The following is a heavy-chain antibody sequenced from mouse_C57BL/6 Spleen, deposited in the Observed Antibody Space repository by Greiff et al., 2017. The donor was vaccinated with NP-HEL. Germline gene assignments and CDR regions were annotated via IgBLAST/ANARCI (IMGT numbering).Heavy chain of an antibody. J-gene: IGHJ1*03. CDR2: IDPSDSET. V-gene: IGHV1-52*01. D-gene: IGHD2-3*01. CDR1: GYTFTSYW. Sequence: QVQLKESGAELVRPGSSVKLSCKASGYTFTSYWMHWVKQRPIQGLEWIGNIDPSDSETHYNQKFKDKATLTVDKSSSTAYMQLSSLTSEDSAVYYCAREEIYDGSYWYFDVWGTGTTVTVSS. CDR3: AREEIYDGSYWYFDV.